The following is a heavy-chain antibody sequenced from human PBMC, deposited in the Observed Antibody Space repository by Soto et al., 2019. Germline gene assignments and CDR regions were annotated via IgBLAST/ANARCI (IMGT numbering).Heavy chain of an antibody. CDR3: ARWGSYNKVDL. J-gene: IGHJ5*02. CDR1: GFTFSIYS. CDR2: ITTDSSTI. V-gene: IGHV3-48*01. D-gene: IGHD3-10*01. Sequence: PGGSLRLSCAASGFTFSIYSMNWVRQAPGKGLEWVSYITTDSSTIFYADSVKGRFTISRDNAENSLYLQMNSLRAEDTAVYYCARWGSYNKVDLWGQGTLVTVSS.